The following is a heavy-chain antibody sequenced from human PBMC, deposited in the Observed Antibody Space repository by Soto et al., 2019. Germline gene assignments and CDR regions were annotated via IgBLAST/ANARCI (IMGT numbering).Heavy chain of an antibody. V-gene: IGHV3-53*01. D-gene: IGHD3-10*01. CDR3: ARGMYGSGSYYIGDAFDM. J-gene: IGHJ3*02. Sequence: PGGSLSRSCAVSGFTVSCNYMNWVRQSPGNGLAWVSVMYRGGDTFYADSVKGRFTISRDNSKNTLYLQMNSLSAEDTPVYYCARGMYGSGSYYIGDAFDMWGQGTMVTVSS. CDR1: GFTVSCNY. CDR2: MYRGGDT.